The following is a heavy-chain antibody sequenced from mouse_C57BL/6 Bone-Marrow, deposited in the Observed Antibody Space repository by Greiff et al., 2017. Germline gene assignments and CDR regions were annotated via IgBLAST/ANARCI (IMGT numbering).Heavy chain of an antibody. Sequence: EVQLQQSGAELVRPGSSVKMSCTTSGYTFTSYGINWVKQRPGQGLEWIGYIYIGNGYTEYNEKFKGKATLTSDTSSSTAYMQLSSLTSEDSAIYCCAGGGGYYSYWYFDVWGTGTTVTVSS. J-gene: IGHJ1*03. CDR2: IYIGNGYT. CDR1: GYTFTSYG. CDR3: AGGGGYYSYWYFDV. V-gene: IGHV1-58*01. D-gene: IGHD2-3*01.